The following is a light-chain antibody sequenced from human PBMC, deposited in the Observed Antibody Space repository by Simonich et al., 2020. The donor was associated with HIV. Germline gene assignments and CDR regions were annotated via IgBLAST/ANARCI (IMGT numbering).Light chain of an antibody. J-gene: IGKJ3*01. CDR2: SAS. CDR3: QQYNNWPSPFT. Sequence: EIVMTQSPATLSVSPGERATPPCRAIQNIAGNLSWYQQQPGQAPRLFIYSASTRATGFPPRFSGSGFGTDFTLTISSMQSEDFAVYYCQQYNNWPSPFTFGPGTKVDIK. CDR1: QNIAGN. V-gene: IGKV3-15*01.